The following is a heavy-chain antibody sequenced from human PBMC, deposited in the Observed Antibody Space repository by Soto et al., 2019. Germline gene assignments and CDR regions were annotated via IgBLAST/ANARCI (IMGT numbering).Heavy chain of an antibody. J-gene: IGHJ4*02. CDR2: IYYSGST. Sequence: SETLSLTCTVSGGSISSYYWSWIRQPPGKGLEWIGYIYYSGSTNYNPSLKSRVTISVDTSKNQFSLKLSSVTAADTAVYYCARQESRWSGWYDSWGQGTLVTVSS. V-gene: IGHV4-59*08. D-gene: IGHD6-19*01. CDR1: GGSISSYY. CDR3: ARQESRWSGWYDS.